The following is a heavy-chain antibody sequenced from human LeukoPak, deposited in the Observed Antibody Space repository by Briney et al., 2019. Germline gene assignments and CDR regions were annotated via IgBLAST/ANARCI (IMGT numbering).Heavy chain of an antibody. Sequence: SETLSLTCAVSGGSISSGGYSWSWIRQPPGKGLEWIGYIYHSGSTYCNPSLKSRVTISVDRSKNQFSLKLSSVTAADTAVYYCASYYDFWSGSSRLAFDYWGQGTLVTVSS. CDR2: IYHSGST. J-gene: IGHJ4*02. D-gene: IGHD3-3*01. CDR1: GGSISSGGYS. CDR3: ASYYDFWSGSSRLAFDY. V-gene: IGHV4-30-2*01.